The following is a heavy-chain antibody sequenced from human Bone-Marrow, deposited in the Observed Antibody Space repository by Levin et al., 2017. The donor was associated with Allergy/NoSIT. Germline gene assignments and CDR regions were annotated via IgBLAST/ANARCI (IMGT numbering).Heavy chain of an antibody. V-gene: IGHV3-49*03. Sequence: GESLKISCTASGFTFGDYAMSWFRQAPGKGLEWVGFIRSKAYGGTTEYAASVKGRFTISRDDSKSIAYLQMNSLKTEDTAVYYCTRVRAWGRDGYNLNNWFDPWGQGTLVTVSS. CDR3: TRVRAWGRDGYNLNNWFDP. CDR2: IRSKAYGGTT. CDR1: GFTFGDYA. J-gene: IGHJ5*02. D-gene: IGHD5-24*01.